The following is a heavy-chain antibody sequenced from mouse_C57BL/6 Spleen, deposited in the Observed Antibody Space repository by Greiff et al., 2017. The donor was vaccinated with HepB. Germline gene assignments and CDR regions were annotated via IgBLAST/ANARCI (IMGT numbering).Heavy chain of an antibody. CDR2: IYPGDGDT. CDR3: ARCPDGYYDDY. J-gene: IGHJ2*01. CDR1: GYAFSSSW. Sequence: QVHVKQSGPELVKPGASVKISCKASGYAFSSSWMNWVKQRPGKGLEWIGRIYPGDGDTNYNGKFKGKATLTADNSSSTAYMQLSSLTSEDSAVYFCARCPDGYYDDYWGQGTTLTVSS. V-gene: IGHV1-82*01. D-gene: IGHD2-3*01.